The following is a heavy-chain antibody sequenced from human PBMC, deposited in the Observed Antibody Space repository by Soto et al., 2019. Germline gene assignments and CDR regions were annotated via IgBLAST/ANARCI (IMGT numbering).Heavy chain of an antibody. Sequence: SETLSLTCTVSGGSISSGGYYWSWIRQHPGKGLEWIGYIYYSGSTYYNPSLKSRVTISVDTSKNQFSLKLSSVTAADTAVYYCARVNFGELSAHFDYWGQGTLVTVSS. CDR1: GGSISSGGYY. CDR3: ARVNFGELSAHFDY. J-gene: IGHJ4*02. D-gene: IGHD3-10*01. CDR2: IYYSGST. V-gene: IGHV4-31*03.